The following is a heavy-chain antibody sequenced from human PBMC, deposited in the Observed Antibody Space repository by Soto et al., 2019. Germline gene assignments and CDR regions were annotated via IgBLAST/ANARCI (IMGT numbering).Heavy chain of an antibody. Sequence: QVQLVQSGAEVKKPGSSVKVSCKASGGTFSSYAISWVRQAPGQGLEWMGGIIPIFGTANYAQKFQGRVTITADESTSTAYMELSSLRSEDTAMYYCARDPIAAAGTEVYWFDPWGQGTLVTVSS. CDR3: ARDPIAAAGTEVYWFDP. CDR1: GGTFSSYA. D-gene: IGHD6-13*01. CDR2: IIPIFGTA. V-gene: IGHV1-69*01. J-gene: IGHJ5*02.